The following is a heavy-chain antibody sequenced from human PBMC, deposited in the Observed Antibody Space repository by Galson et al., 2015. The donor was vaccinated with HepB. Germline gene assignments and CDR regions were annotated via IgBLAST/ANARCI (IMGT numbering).Heavy chain of an antibody. V-gene: IGHV3-30*18. J-gene: IGHJ5*02. CDR3: AKGGPGRIGIRINRSLGFDP. D-gene: IGHD3-9*01. CDR1: GFSFSNYA. CDR2: ISYDGSVR. Sequence: SLRLSCASPGFSFSNYAIHWVRQAPGKGLEWMADISYDGSVRYYSDSVKGRFTVSRDPARSILYLQMNSLRVDDTAVYYCAKGGPGRIGIRINRSLGFDPWGQGTLVTVSS.